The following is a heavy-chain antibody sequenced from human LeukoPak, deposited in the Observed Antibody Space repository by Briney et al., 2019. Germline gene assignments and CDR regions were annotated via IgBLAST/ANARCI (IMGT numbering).Heavy chain of an antibody. D-gene: IGHD1-26*01. CDR2: IYYSGST. J-gene: IGHJ6*02. Sequence: PSQTLSLTCTVSGGSISSGDYYWSWIRQPPGKGLEWIGYIYYSGSTYYNPSLKSRVTISVDTSKNQFSLKLSSVTAADTAVYYCARGPSRGGSYYYYYGMDVWGQGTTVTVSS. V-gene: IGHV4-30-4*01. CDR3: ARGPSRGGSYYYYYGMDV. CDR1: GGSISSGDYY.